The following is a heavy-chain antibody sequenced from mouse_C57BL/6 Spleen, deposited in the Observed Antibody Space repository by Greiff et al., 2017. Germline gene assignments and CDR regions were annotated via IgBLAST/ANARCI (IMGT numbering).Heavy chain of an antibody. CDR2: IRLKSDNYAT. CDR1: GFTFSNYW. D-gene: IGHD1-1*01. Sequence: EVKVEESGGGLVQPGGSMKLSCVASGFTFSNYWMNWVRQSPEKGLEWVAQIRLKSDNYATHYAESVKGRFTISRDDSKSSVYLQMNNLRAEDTGIYYCTSSSHYFDYWGQGTTLTVSS. CDR3: TSSSHYFDY. V-gene: IGHV6-3*01. J-gene: IGHJ2*01.